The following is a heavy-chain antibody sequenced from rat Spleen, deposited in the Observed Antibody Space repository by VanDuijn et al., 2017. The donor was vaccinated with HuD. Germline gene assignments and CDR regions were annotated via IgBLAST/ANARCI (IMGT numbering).Heavy chain of an antibody. CDR1: GFSLTSYG. V-gene: IGHV2-1*01. Sequence: QVQLKESGPGLVQPSWTLSLTCTVSGFSLTSYGVHWVRQPPGKGLEWMGGIWGDGSTAYNSFFKSRLSISRDTSKSQVFLKMNRLQTEDTAIYICTRPNNPYWYFDFWGPGTMVTVSS. CDR2: IWGDGST. D-gene: IGHD1-10*01. J-gene: IGHJ1*01. CDR3: TRPNNPYWYFDF.